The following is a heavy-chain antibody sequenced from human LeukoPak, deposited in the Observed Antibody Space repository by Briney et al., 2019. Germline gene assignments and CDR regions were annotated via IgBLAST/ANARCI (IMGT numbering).Heavy chain of an antibody. CDR3: ARSRNGYSSGWYVY. J-gene: IGHJ4*02. D-gene: IGHD6-19*01. CDR2: INHSGST. V-gene: IGHV4-34*01. Sequence: SETLSLTCAVYGGSFSGYYWSWIRQPPGEGLEWIGEINHSGSTNYNPSLKSRVTISVDTSRNQFSLKLSSVTAADTAVYYCARSRNGYSSGWYVYWGQGTLVTVSS. CDR1: GGSFSGYY.